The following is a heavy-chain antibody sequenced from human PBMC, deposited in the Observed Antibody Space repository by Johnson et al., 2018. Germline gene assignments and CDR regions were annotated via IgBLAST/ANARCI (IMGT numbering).Heavy chain of an antibody. CDR2: IWYDGSNK. V-gene: IGHV3-33*01. CDR3: ARDRWDPVIVVDHNAFDI. Sequence: QVQLVQSGGGVVQPGRSLRLSCAASGFTFSSYGMHWVRQAPGKGLEWVAVIWYDGSNKYYADSVKGRFTISRDNSKNTLYLQMNSLRAEDTAVYYCARDRWDPVIVVDHNAFDIWGQGTMVTVSS. D-gene: IGHD3-22*01. CDR1: GFTFSSYG. J-gene: IGHJ3*02.